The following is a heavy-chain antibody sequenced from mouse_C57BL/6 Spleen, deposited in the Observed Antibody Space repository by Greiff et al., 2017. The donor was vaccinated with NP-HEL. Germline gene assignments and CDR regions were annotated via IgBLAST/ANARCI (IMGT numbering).Heavy chain of an antibody. CDR2: IYPNNGGT. J-gene: IGHJ3*01. Sequence: VQLKQSGPELVKPGASVKMSCKASGYTFTDYYMHWVKQSHGKSLEWIGYIYPNNGGTGYNQKFKGKATLTVDKSSSTAYVELRSLTSEDSAVYYCAREGEKTGKAWFAYWGQGTLVTVSA. V-gene: IGHV1-34*01. D-gene: IGHD4-1*01. CDR3: AREGEKTGKAWFAY. CDR1: GYTFTDYY.